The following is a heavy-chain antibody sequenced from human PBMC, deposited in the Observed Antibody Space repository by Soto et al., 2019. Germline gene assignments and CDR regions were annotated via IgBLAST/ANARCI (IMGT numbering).Heavy chain of an antibody. Sequence: QLQLQESGPGLVKPSETLSLTCTVSGGSISSSSYYWGWIRQPPGKGLEWIGSIYYSGSTYYNPSLNSRVPISVDTSKNHFSLKLSSVTAADTAVYYCATQEVGGSYVYTFDPWGQGTLVTVSS. CDR2: IYYSGST. J-gene: IGHJ5*02. CDR3: ATQEVGGSYVYTFDP. CDR1: GGSISSSSYY. D-gene: IGHD1-26*01. V-gene: IGHV4-39*02.